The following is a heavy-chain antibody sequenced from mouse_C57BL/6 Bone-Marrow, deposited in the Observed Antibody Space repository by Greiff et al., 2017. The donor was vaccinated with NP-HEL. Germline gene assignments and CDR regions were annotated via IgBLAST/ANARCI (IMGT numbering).Heavy chain of an antibody. CDR2: INPGSGGT. J-gene: IGHJ1*03. D-gene: IGHD2-4*01. V-gene: IGHV1-54*01. Sequence: VMLVESGAELVRPGPSVKVSCKASGYAFTNYLIEWVKQRPGQGLEWIGVINPGSGGTNYNEKFKGKATLTADKSSSTAYMQLSSLTSEDSAVYFCARGDYDGWYFDVWGTGTTVTVSS. CDR3: ARGDYDGWYFDV. CDR1: GYAFTNYL.